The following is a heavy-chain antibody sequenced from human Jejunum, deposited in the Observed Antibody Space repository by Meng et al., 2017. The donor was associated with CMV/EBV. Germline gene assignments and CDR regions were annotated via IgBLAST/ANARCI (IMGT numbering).Heavy chain of an antibody. J-gene: IGHJ4*02. Sequence: KASGYRFISHAMKWVRQAPGQGLEWMGWINTNTGNPTYAQGLAGRFVFSLDTSVSTAYLQITNLKAEDTAVYYCARGGNPEYGDYTYWGQGTLVTVSS. D-gene: IGHD4-17*01. CDR1: GYRFISHA. CDR3: ARGGNPEYGDYTY. CDR2: INTNTGNP. V-gene: IGHV7-4-1*02.